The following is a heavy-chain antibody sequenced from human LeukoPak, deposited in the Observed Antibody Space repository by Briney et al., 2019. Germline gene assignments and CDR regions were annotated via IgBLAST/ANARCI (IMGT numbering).Heavy chain of an antibody. J-gene: IGHJ4*02. Sequence: PSETQSLTCTVSGGSISSSSYYWGWIRQPPGKGLAWIGSIYYSGSTYYNPSLKSRVTISVDTSKNQFSLKLSSVTAADTAAYYCARRITIFGVVNHGYYFDYWGQGTLVTVSS. D-gene: IGHD3-3*01. CDR3: ARRITIFGVVNHGYYFDY. CDR1: GGSISSSSYY. CDR2: IYYSGST. V-gene: IGHV4-39*01.